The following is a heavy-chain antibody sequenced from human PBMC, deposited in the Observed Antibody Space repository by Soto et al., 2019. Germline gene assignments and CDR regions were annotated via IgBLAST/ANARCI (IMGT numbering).Heavy chain of an antibody. CDR2: MYNTGST. J-gene: IGHJ5*02. Sequence: SETLSLTCTVSGGSISGYYWSWIRQPPWKGLEWIGYMYNTGSTVYNPSFKSRVTISVDTSKNQFSLKLNSVTAADTAVYYCARVPSPWGQGTLVTVSS. V-gene: IGHV4-59*12. CDR3: ARVPSP. CDR1: GGSISGYY.